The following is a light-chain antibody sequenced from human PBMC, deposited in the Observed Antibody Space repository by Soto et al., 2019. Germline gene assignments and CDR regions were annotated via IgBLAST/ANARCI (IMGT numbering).Light chain of an antibody. CDR3: QRYNSNSRT. Sequence: DIPMTQSTSTLSASVGDRVTITCRASQNVDNWVAWYQQKPGKAPKFLIYDASTLESGVPSRFSGRGSGTEFTLTISSLQPDDFATYYCQRYNSNSRTFGQGTRV. J-gene: IGKJ1*01. V-gene: IGKV1-5*01. CDR1: QNVDNW. CDR2: DAS.